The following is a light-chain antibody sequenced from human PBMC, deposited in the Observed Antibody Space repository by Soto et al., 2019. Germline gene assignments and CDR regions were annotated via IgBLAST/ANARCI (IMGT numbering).Light chain of an antibody. Sequence: QSVLTQPPSASGSRGQSVTISCTGTSSDVGGYNYVSWYQQHPDKAPKLMIYEVSKRPSGVPDRFSGSKSGNTASLTVSGLQPEDEADYYCSSYAGSNNLGVFGGGTKVTVL. J-gene: IGLJ3*02. V-gene: IGLV2-8*01. CDR3: SSYAGSNNLGV. CDR1: SSDVGGYNY. CDR2: EVS.